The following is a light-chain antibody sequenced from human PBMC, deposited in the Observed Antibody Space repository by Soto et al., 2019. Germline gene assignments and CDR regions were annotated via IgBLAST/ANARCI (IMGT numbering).Light chain of an antibody. Sequence: QSVLTQPASVSGSPGQSITISCTGTSSDVGGYNYVSWYQQHPGKAPKLMIYEVSNRPSGVSNRFSGSKSGNTASLTISGLQADDEDDYYCSSSTTSSTLVVFGGGTKLTVL. J-gene: IGLJ2*01. CDR2: EVS. CDR3: SSSTTSSTLVV. V-gene: IGLV2-14*01. CDR1: SSDVGGYNY.